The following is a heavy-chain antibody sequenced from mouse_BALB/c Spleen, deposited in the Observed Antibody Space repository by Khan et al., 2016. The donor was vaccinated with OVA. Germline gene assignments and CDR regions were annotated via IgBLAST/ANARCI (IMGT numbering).Heavy chain of an antibody. V-gene: IGHV3-2*02. Sequence: EVQLQESGPGLVKPSQSLSLTCTVTGYSITSGDGWNWIRQFPGNKLEWMGYISYSGSTNYHPSLKSRISITRDTSKNQFFLQLNSVTTEDTATYYCARTARIKYWGQGTTLTVSS. CDR2: ISYSGST. J-gene: IGHJ2*01. D-gene: IGHD1-2*01. CDR3: ARTARIKY. CDR1: GYSITSGDG.